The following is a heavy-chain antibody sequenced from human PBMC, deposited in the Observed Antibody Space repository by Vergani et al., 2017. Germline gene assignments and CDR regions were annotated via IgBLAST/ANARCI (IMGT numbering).Heavy chain of an antibody. CDR3: ANTMTTVTTVPRYYYGMDV. J-gene: IGHJ6*02. D-gene: IGHD4-17*01. V-gene: IGHV1-2*02. Sequence: QVQLLQPGAEVKKPASSVKVSCKASGYTFTGYYMHWVRQAPGQGLEWMGWINPNSGGTNYAQKFQGRVTMTRDTSISTAYMELSRLRSDDTAVYYCANTMTTVTTVPRYYYGMDVWGQGTTVTVSS. CDR1: GYTFTGYY. CDR2: INPNSGGT.